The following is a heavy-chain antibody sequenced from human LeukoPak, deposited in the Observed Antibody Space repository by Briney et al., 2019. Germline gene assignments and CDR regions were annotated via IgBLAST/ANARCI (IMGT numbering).Heavy chain of an antibody. Sequence: GGSLRLSCAASGFTFSSYGMSWVRQAPGKGLEWVSGISGSGATTYYADSVKGRFTISRDNSKNTLYLQMNSLRADDTAVYYCAKDLSGYTTGWYSSIDYWGQGTLVTVSS. V-gene: IGHV3-23*01. CDR2: ISGSGATT. D-gene: IGHD6-19*01. J-gene: IGHJ4*02. CDR1: GFTFSSYG. CDR3: AKDLSGYTTGWYSSIDY.